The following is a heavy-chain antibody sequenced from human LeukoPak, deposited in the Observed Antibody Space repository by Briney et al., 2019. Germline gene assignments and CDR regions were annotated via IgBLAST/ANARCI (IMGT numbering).Heavy chain of an antibody. V-gene: IGHV4-34*01. CDR2: INHSGST. D-gene: IGHD2-2*01. CDR3: ARDRTDHCSSTSCYYYYYMDV. CDR1: GGSFSGYY. Sequence: PSETLSLTCAVYGGSFSGYYWSWIRQPPGKGLEWIGEINHSGSTNYNPSLKSRVTISVDTSKNQFSLKLSSVTAADTAVYYCARDRTDHCSSTSCYYYYYMDVWGKGTTVTVSS. J-gene: IGHJ6*03.